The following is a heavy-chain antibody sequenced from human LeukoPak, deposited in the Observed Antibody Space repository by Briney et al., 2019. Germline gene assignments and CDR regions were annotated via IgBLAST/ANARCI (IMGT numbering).Heavy chain of an antibody. J-gene: IGHJ6*03. V-gene: IGHV6-1*01. CDR1: GDSVSSNSAA. CDR3: ARSTSTSSSSYYYYMDV. D-gene: IGHD6-6*01. CDR2: TYYRSKWYN. Sequence: SQTLSLTCAISGDSVSSNSAARDWIRQYPSRGLEWLGRTYYRSKWYNDYAVSVKSRITINPDTSKNQFSLQLNSVTPEDTAVYYCARSTSTSSSSYYYYMDVWGKGTTVTVSS.